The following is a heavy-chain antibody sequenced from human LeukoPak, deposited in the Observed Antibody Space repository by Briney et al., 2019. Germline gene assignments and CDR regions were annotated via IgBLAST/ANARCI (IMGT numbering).Heavy chain of an antibody. CDR1: GGSISSSTYY. Sequence: SETLSLTCTVSGGSISSSTYYWGWIRQPPGRGLEWIASVSYTGGTTYNPSLKSRVTISVDTSKTQFSLKLSSVTAADTAVYYCARSRKYGAVTTYSWFDPWGRGTLVIVSS. D-gene: IGHD4-17*01. CDR3: ARSRKYGAVTTYSWFDP. CDR2: VSYTGGT. V-gene: IGHV4-39*01. J-gene: IGHJ5*02.